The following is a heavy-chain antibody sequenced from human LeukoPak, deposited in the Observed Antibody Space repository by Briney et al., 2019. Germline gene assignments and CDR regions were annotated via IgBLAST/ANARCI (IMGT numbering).Heavy chain of an antibody. D-gene: IGHD2-2*01. CDR2: IYYTGPT. CDR1: GGSLSGHY. CDR3: ARFSWGCSTASCYLTN. Sequence: SETLSLTCTVGGGSLSGHYWGWIRQPPGKGLELVGHIYYTGPTFSNPSLNSRVTITLDTSRNQFSLRLTSVIAADTAVYYCARFSWGCSTASCYLTNWGQGALVTVSS. V-gene: IGHV4-59*11. J-gene: IGHJ4*02.